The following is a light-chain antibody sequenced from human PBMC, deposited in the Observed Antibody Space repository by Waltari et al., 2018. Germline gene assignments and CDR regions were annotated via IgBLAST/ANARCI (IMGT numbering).Light chain of an antibody. CDR1: QSISIW. CDR2: KAS. V-gene: IGKV1-5*03. CDR3: QQYNSYPYT. J-gene: IGKJ2*01. Sequence: DIQMTQSPSTLSASVGDRVTITCRASQSISIWLAWYQQKPGKAPKLLIYKASDLETGVPSRFSGSGSGTEFTLTISCLQPDDFATYYCQQYNSYPYTFGQGINLEVK.